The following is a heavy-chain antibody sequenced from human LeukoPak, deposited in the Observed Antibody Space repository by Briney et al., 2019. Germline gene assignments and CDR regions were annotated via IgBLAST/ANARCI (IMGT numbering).Heavy chain of an antibody. V-gene: IGHV1-2*02. CDR3: ARVGLGGFDY. CDR1: GGTFSSYA. Sequence: GASVKVSCKASGGTFSSYAISWVRQAPGQGLEWMGWINPNSGGTNYAQKFQGRVTMTRDTSISTAYMELSRLRSDDTAVYYCARVGLGGFDYWGQGTLVTVSS. CDR2: INPNSGGT. J-gene: IGHJ4*02. D-gene: IGHD3-16*01.